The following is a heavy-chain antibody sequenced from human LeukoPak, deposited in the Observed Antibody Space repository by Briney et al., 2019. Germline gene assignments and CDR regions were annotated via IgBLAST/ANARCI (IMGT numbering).Heavy chain of an antibody. J-gene: IGHJ4*02. CDR3: ARDSYSGRAHFDS. D-gene: IGHD5-12*01. Sequence: SETLSLTCTVSGGSISSYYWNRIRQPPGKGLEWIGYIHYSGSTNYIPSLKRRVTISVDTSKNQFSLKLSSVTAADTAVYYCARDSYSGRAHFDSWGQGTLVTVSS. V-gene: IGHV4-59*01. CDR1: GGSISSYY. CDR2: IHYSGST.